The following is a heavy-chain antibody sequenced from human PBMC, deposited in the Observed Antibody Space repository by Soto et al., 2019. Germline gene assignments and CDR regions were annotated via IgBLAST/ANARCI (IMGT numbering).Heavy chain of an antibody. D-gene: IGHD1-26*01. CDR1: GFIFGDAW. Sequence: VGSLRLSGAGSGFIFGDAWLSWVRQAPGKGLEWVGRVKRKSDGETTDYAAPVTGRFTISRDDSKPTVYLQTNSLKTEDTGIYYCVAGSPFEYWGQGTLVTVSS. CDR3: VAGSPFEY. J-gene: IGHJ4*02. V-gene: IGHV3-15*05. CDR2: VKRKSDGETT.